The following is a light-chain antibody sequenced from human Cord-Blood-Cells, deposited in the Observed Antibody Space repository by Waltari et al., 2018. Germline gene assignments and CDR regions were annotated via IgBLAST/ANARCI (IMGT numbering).Light chain of an antibody. Sequence: ELVLTQSPGTLSLSPGERATLSCRASQRVRSSYLAWYQQKPGQAPRLLIYGASSRATGIPDRFSGSGSGTDFTLTISRLEPEDFAVYYCQQYGSSPLTFGGGTKVEIK. V-gene: IGKV3-20*01. CDR1: QRVRSSY. J-gene: IGKJ4*01. CDR2: GAS. CDR3: QQYGSSPLT.